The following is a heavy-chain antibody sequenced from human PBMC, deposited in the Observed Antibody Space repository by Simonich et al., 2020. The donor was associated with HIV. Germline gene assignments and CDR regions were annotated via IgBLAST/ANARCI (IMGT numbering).Heavy chain of an antibody. Sequence: QVQLQQWGAGLLKPSETQSLTCAVYGGSFSGYYWSWIRQPPGKGLEWIGEINHSGSTNYNPSLKSRVTISVDTSKNQFSLKLSSVTAADTAVYYCARRHPTTVTTPYFDYWGQGTLVTVSS. CDR2: INHSGST. D-gene: IGHD4-17*01. CDR3: ARRHPTTVTTPYFDY. V-gene: IGHV4-34*01. J-gene: IGHJ4*02. CDR1: GGSFSGYY.